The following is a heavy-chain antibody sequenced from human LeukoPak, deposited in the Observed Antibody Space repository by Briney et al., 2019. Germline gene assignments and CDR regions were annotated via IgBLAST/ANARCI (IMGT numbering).Heavy chain of an antibody. CDR3: ARVVGGRRGY. D-gene: IGHD2-2*01. J-gene: IGHJ4*02. V-gene: IGHV1-69*04. CDR2: IIPIIGIA. CDR1: GGTFISYA. Sequence: SVTVSFMASGGTFISYAISWVRQAPGQGLEWMGRIIPIIGIANYAQKFQGRVTITADKSTSTAYMELSSLRSKDTAVYCCARVVGGRRGYWGQGTLVTVSS.